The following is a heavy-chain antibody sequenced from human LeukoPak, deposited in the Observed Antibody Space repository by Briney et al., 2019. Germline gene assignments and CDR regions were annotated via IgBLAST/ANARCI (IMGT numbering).Heavy chain of an antibody. CDR2: IKQDGSEK. CDR3: AGGAGWTSDI. Sequence: GGSPRLSCAASGFTFSRYWMNWVRQAPGKGLEWLANIKQDGSEKYYVDSVKGRFTISRDNAQNLVYLQLNSLRADDTAVYYCAGGAGWTSDIWGQGTLVIVSS. J-gene: IGHJ3*02. CDR1: GFTFSRYW. V-gene: IGHV3-7*01. D-gene: IGHD6-19*01.